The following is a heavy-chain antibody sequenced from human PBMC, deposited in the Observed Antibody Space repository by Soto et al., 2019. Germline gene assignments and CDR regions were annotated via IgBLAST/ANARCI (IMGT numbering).Heavy chain of an antibody. V-gene: IGHV3-48*02. CDR2: ISSSSTTK. CDR3: ARPSSGGENWFDP. D-gene: IGHD3-22*01. CDR1: GFTFNSYS. Sequence: EVQLVESGGGLVQPGGALRLSCAASGFTFNSYSMNWVRQAPGKGLGWVSYISSSSTTKYYTDSVKGRFTISRDTAKNSLYLQMNSLRDVQTAVYYCARPSSGGENWFDPWGQGTLVTVSS. J-gene: IGHJ5*02.